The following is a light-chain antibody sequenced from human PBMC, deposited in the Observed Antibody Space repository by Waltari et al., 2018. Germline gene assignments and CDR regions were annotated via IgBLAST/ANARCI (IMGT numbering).Light chain of an antibody. CDR1: GCFITRYY. CDR2: DDI. J-gene: IGLJ2*01. Sequence: FILTQPLSVSESPGKTVTISCTRIGCFITRYYVQWYQQRPGSVPRLVIYDDIQRASGVPDRFSGSIDSSSNSASLTISGLQTEDEADYYCHSFDLNNVVFGGGTKLTVL. CDR3: HSFDLNNVV. V-gene: IGLV6-57*04.